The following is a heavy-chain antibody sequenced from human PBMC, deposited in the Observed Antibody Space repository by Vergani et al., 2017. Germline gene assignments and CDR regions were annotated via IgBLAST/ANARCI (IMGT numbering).Heavy chain of an antibody. CDR1: GYTFTSYA. J-gene: IGHJ6*02. Sequence: QVQLVQSGAEVKKPGASVKVSCKASGYTFTSYAMNWVRQAPGQGLEWMGWINTNTGNPTYAQGFTGRFVFSLDTSVSTAYLQISSLKAEDTAVYYSAGGGGDELIPLDGMDVWGQGTTVTVSS. CDR3: AGGGGDELIPLDGMDV. CDR2: INTNTGNP. D-gene: IGHD3-10*01. V-gene: IGHV7-4-1*02.